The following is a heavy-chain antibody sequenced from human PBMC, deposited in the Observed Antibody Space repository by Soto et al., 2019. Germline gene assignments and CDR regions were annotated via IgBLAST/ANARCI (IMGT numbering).Heavy chain of an antibody. CDR1: GGSISGYY. CDR2: IYYRGST. D-gene: IGHD3-10*01. V-gene: IGHV4-59*01. Sequence: PSETLSLTCTVSGGSISGYYWNWIRQSPGKGLEWIGYIYYRGSTDYNPSLKSRVTISVDTSKNQFSLKLSSVTAADTAVYYCARVGRITMVRGDFWFDPWGQGTLVTSPQ. J-gene: IGHJ5*02. CDR3: ARVGRITMVRGDFWFDP.